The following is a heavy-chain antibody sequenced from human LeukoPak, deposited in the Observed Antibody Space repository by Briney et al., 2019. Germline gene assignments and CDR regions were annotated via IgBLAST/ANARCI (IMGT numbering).Heavy chain of an antibody. D-gene: IGHD4-17*01. CDR2: INSTIPYQ. J-gene: IGHJ4*02. V-gene: IGHV3-21*01. Sequence: GGSLRLSCAASGFTFSRFTMNWVGQAAGKGLEWVPSINSTIPYQHYAHSVHGRFTISRHNAKNSLYLQMTSLRAEDTAVYYCARFDYADYLAFHHWGQGTLVTVSS. CDR3: ARFDYADYLAFHH. CDR1: GFTFSRFT.